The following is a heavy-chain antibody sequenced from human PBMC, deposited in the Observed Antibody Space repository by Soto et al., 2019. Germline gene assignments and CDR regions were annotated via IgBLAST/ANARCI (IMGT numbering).Heavy chain of an antibody. CDR3: ARGGDASTPRDS. J-gene: IGHJ4*02. Sequence: QVHPVQSGVEVKKPGASVTVSCKPSRYSFSSSGVTWVRQAPGHGLECVGWINPDNRNTHYAPMVHGRVTMTNDTSTFTAYMELSSLTADDTAVYYCARGGDASTPRDSWGQGTLVTVSS. CDR2: INPDNRNT. D-gene: IGHD3-16*01. CDR1: RYSFSSSG. V-gene: IGHV1-18*01.